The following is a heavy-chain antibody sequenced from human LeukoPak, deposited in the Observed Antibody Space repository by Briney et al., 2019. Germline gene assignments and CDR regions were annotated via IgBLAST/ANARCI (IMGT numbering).Heavy chain of an antibody. J-gene: IGHJ4*02. CDR1: GFTFSSYE. Sequence: GGSLRLSCAASGFTFSSYEMNWVRQAPGEGLEWVSYISSSGSTIYYADSVKGRFTISRDNAKNSLYLQMNSLRAEDTAVYYCARHYSSGWYEDFDYWGQGTLVTVSS. CDR3: ARHYSSGWYEDFDY. CDR2: ISSSGSTI. D-gene: IGHD6-19*01. V-gene: IGHV3-48*03.